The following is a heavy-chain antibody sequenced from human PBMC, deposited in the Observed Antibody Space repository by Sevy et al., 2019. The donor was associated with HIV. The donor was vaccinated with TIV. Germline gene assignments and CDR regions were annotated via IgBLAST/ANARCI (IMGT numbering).Heavy chain of an antibody. D-gene: IGHD3-10*01. CDR3: ARPSRFGELWATRYGMDV. Sequence: ASVKVSCKASGGSFSSYALSWVRQAPGQGLEWMGGIIPLFGTENYAQKFQGRVTITADESTSTAYMELSSLRSEDTAGYYCARPSRFGELWATRYGMDVWGQGTTVTVSS. CDR2: IIPLFGTE. J-gene: IGHJ6*02. V-gene: IGHV1-69*13. CDR1: GGSFSSYA.